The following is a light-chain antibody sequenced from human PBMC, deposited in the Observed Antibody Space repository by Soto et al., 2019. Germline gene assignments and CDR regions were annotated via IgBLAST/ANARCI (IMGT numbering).Light chain of an antibody. CDR3: SSFAGSPVV. Sequence: QSALTQPPSASGSPGQSVTITCSGTSSDVGEENYVSWYQQHPGKVPKLILYEVSKRPSGVPDRFSGSRSRNTASLTVSGLQAEDEADYYCSSFAGSPVVFGGGTKLTVL. V-gene: IGLV2-8*01. CDR2: EVS. CDR1: SSDVGEENY. J-gene: IGLJ2*01.